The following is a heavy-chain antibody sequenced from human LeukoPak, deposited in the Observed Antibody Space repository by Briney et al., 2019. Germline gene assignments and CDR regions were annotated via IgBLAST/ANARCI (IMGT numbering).Heavy chain of an antibody. Sequence: GGSLRLSCAASGFTFSSYRMHWVRQAPGKGLVWVSRINNDGSSTSYAEAVKGRFTISRDNAKNTLYLQMNSLRAEDTDVYYCARGGSPPEALGDAFDIWGQGTMVTVSS. CDR3: ARGGSPPEALGDAFDI. D-gene: IGHD1-26*01. J-gene: IGHJ3*02. CDR1: GFTFSSYR. V-gene: IGHV3-74*01. CDR2: INNDGSST.